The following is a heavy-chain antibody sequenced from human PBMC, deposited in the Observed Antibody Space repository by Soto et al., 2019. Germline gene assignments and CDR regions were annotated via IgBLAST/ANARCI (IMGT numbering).Heavy chain of an antibody. D-gene: IGHD2-2*01. V-gene: IGHV4-59*01. Sequence: SETLSLTCTVSGGSISSYYWTWIRQPPGKGLEWIGYIYYSGSTNYNPSLKSRVTISVDTSKNQLSLKLSSVTAADTAVYYCARGNLPRYCTSATCASYMDVWGKGTTVTVSS. J-gene: IGHJ6*03. CDR2: IYYSGST. CDR3: ARGNLPRYCTSATCASYMDV. CDR1: GGSISSYY.